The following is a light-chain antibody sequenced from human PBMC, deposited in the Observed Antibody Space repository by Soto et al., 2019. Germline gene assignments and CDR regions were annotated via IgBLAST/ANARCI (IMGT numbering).Light chain of an antibody. V-gene: IGLV2-8*01. CDR3: TSYAGSNPPYV. CDR1: SSDVGGYDY. CDR2: EVT. Sequence: QSALTQPPSASGSPGQSVTISCTGTSSDVGGYDYVSWYQQHPGKAPKLMIFEVTKRPSGVPDRFSSSKSGNTASLTVSGLQDEDEADYYCTSYAGSNPPYVFGTGTKLTVL. J-gene: IGLJ1*01.